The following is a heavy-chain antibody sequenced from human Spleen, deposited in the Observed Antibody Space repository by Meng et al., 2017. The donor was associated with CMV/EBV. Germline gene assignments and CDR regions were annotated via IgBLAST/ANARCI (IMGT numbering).Heavy chain of an antibody. V-gene: IGHV3-23*01. CDR3: AKDSAAGYPHFFEN. D-gene: IGHD2-2*03. J-gene: IGHJ4*02. Sequence: GGSLRLSCAASGFTVSSNYMSWVRQAPGKGLEWVSTLNGGASEVHYADPVKGRFTISRDDSRDTLYLQMHSLRAEDTAIYYCAKDSAAGYPHFFENWGQGALVTVSS. CDR2: LNGGASEV. CDR1: GFTVSSNY.